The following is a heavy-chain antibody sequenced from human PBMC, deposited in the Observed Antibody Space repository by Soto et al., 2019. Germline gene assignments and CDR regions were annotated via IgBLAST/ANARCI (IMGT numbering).Heavy chain of an antibody. V-gene: IGHV1-18*01. Sequence: QVKLVQSETEVKKPGASIKVSCKASGYSFATAGMTWVRQAPGQGLEWMGWISVYNGNTNYDQKLQDRVTMTTDTSTNTAYLEVRNLRSDDTAVYYCARAGQYYAASGYADWGQGTLVTVSS. CDR3: ARAGQYYAASGYAD. CDR1: GYSFATAG. CDR2: ISVYNGNT. D-gene: IGHD3-22*01. J-gene: IGHJ4*02.